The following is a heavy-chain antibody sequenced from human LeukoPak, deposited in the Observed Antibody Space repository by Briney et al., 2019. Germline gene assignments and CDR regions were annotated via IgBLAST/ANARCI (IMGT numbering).Heavy chain of an antibody. J-gene: IGHJ4*02. CDR2: IYYSGST. CDR1: GGSISSYY. Sequence: KPSETLSLTCTVSGGSISSYYWSWIRRPPGKGLEWIGYIYYSGSTNYNPSLKSRVTISVDTSKNQFSLKLSSVTAADTAVYYCAGQRGGSYYPFDYWGQGTLVTVSS. V-gene: IGHV4-59*08. CDR3: AGQRGGSYYPFDY. D-gene: IGHD1-26*01.